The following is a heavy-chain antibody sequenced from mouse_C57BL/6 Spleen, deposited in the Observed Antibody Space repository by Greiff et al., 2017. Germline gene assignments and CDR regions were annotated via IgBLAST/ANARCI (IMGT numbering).Heavy chain of an antibody. CDR3: TRKYYGSSEGYFDY. CDR1: GYTFTDYE. CDR2: IDPETGGT. Sequence: QVQLKQSGAELVRPGASVTLSCKASGYTFTDYEMHWVKQTPVHGLEWIGAIDPETGGTAYNQKFKGKAILTADKSSSTAYMGLRSLTSEDSAVYYCTRKYYGSSEGYFDYWGQGTTLTVSS. V-gene: IGHV1-15*01. J-gene: IGHJ2*01. D-gene: IGHD1-1*01.